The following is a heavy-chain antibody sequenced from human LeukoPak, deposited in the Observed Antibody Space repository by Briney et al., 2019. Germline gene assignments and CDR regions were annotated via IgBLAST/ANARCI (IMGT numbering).Heavy chain of an antibody. J-gene: IGHJ6*03. CDR1: GYTFTSYD. CDR3: ARATTVTRVAYYYYYYMDV. D-gene: IGHD4-17*01. CDR2: MNPNSGNT. Sequence: ASVKVSCKASGYTFTSYDINWVRQATGRGLEWMGWMNPNSGNTGYAQKFQGRVTMTRNTSISTAYMELSSLRSEDTAVYYCARATTVTRVAYYYYYYMDVWGKGTTVTISS. V-gene: IGHV1-8*01.